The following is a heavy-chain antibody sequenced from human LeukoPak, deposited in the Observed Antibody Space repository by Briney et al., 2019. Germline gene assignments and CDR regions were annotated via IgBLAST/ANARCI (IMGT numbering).Heavy chain of an antibody. V-gene: IGHV1-8*02. D-gene: IGHD6-19*01. CDR3: ARDRVGVGSSGWEN. CDR2: MNPNSGNT. CDR1: GYSFTSNV. J-gene: IGHJ4*02. Sequence: ASVKVSCKASGYSFTSNVINWVRQATGQGLEWMGWMNPNSGNTGYVQKFQGRVTMTRDTSISTAYMELSSLTSEDTAIYYCARDRVGVGSSGWENWGQGTLVTVSS.